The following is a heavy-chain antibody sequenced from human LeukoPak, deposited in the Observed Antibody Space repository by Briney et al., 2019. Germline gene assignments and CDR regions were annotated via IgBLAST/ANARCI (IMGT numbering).Heavy chain of an antibody. V-gene: IGHV4-39*07. J-gene: IGHJ4*02. CDR1: GGSISSSSYY. Sequence: SETLSLTCTVSGGSISSSSYYWGWIRQPPGKGLEWIGSIYYSGSTYYNPSLKSRVTISVDTSKNQFSLKLSSVTAADTAVYYCARDRGYYDSSGYFPNWGQGTLVTVSS. CDR2: IYYSGST. D-gene: IGHD3-22*01. CDR3: ARDRGYYDSSGYFPN.